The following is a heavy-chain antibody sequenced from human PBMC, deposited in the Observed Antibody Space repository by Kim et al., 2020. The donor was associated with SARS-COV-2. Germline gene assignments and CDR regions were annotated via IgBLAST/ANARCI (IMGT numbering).Heavy chain of an antibody. J-gene: IGHJ4*02. D-gene: IGHD6-6*01. CDR3: ATVWLPFSSTNLLN. CDR1: GYTLTELS. V-gene: IGHV1-24*01. CDR2: FDPEDGET. Sequence: ASVKVSCKVSGYTLTELSMHWVRQAPGKGLEWMGGFDPEDGETIYAQKFQGRVTMTEDTSTDTAYMELSSLRSEDTAVYYCATVWLPFSSTNLLNWGQGTLVTVSS.